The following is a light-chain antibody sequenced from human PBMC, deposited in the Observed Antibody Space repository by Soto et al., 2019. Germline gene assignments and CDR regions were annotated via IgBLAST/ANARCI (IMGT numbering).Light chain of an antibody. V-gene: IGKV3-15*01. Sequence: EIEMTQSPATLSVSPGERATLSCRASQSVSSNLAWYQQKPGQAPRLLIYGASTRATGIPARFSGSGSGTDFTLTISSLQSEDFAVYYCQQYHNWPPETFGPGTKVDIK. CDR1: QSVSSN. CDR2: GAS. J-gene: IGKJ3*01. CDR3: QQYHNWPPET.